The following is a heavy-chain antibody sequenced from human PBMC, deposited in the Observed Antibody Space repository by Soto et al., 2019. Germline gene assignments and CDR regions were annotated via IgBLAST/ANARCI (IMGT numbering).Heavy chain of an antibody. Sequence: SETLSLTCAVSGGSISSGGYSWSRIRQPPGKGLEWIGYIYHSGSTYYNPSLKSRVTISVDTSKNQFSLKLSSVTAADTAVYYCARLRTVIYYYGSGSYYQKYYFDYWGQGTLVTVSS. V-gene: IGHV4-30-2*03. CDR2: IYHSGST. CDR3: ARLRTVIYYYGSGSYYQKYYFDY. CDR1: GGSISSGGYS. J-gene: IGHJ4*02. D-gene: IGHD3-10*01.